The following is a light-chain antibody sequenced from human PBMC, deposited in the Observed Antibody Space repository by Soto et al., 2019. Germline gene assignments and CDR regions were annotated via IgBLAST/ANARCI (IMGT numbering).Light chain of an antibody. CDR1: SSDLAIYNY. CDR2: DVS. V-gene: IGLV2-14*01. Sequence: QSVLTQPASVSGSPGQSITISCTGTSSDLAIYNYVSWYQQLPGKAPKLMIYDVSDRPSGVSNRFSGSKSGNTASLTISGLQAEDEADYYCSSYTSSSLYVFGTGTKVTVL. CDR3: SSYTSSSLYV. J-gene: IGLJ1*01.